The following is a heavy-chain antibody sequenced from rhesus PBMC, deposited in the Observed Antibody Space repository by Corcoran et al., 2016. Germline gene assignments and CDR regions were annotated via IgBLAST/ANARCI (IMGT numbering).Heavy chain of an antibody. Sequence: QVQLQESGPGLVKPSETLSLTCAVSGYSISSGYYWGWIRQPPGKGLEYIGYIGGRRGSDNDHPYPKDGVTITKGTSKNQFAMKRRCVTAADPAVYYGARRGYCSGGVCYRYYFDYWGQGVLVTVSS. CDR3: ARRGYCSGGVCYRYYFDY. V-gene: IGHV4-99*01. J-gene: IGHJ4*01. CDR2: IGGRRGSD. D-gene: IGHD2-8*01. CDR1: GYSISSGYY.